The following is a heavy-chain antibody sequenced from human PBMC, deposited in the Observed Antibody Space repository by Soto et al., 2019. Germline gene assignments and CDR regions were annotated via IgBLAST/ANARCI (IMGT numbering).Heavy chain of an antibody. CDR1: GYTFTSYY. CDR2: INPSGGST. CDR3: ARAPLQDIVATILDY. Sequence: ASVKVSCKASGYTFTSYYMHWVRQAPGQGLEWMGIINPSGGSTSYAQKFQGRVTMTRDTSTGTVYMELSSLRSEDTAVYYCARAPLQDIVATILDYWGQGTLVTVSS. J-gene: IGHJ4*02. D-gene: IGHD5-12*01. V-gene: IGHV1-46*01.